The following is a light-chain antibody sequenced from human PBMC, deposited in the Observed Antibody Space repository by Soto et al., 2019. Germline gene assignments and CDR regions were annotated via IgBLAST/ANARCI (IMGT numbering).Light chain of an antibody. J-gene: IGLJ2*01. CDR2: EVT. CDR3: SSYAGSNTVA. V-gene: IGLV2-8*01. CDR1: SSDVGGYNY. Sequence: QSALTQPPSASGSPGQSVTISCSGTSSDVGGYNYVSWYQQHPGKAPKVMIYEVTRRPSGVPDRFSGSRSGNTASLIVSGLQAEDEADYYCSSYAGSNTVAFGGGTKGTVL.